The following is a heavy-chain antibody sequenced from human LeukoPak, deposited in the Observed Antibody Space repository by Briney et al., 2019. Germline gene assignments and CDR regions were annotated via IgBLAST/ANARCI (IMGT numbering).Heavy chain of an antibody. CDR3: AKDHVGSSGSYFDY. CDR1: GFTFSSYG. Sequence: PGGSLRLSCAASGFTFSSYGMHWVRQAPGKGLEWVAFIRYDGSNKYYADSVKGRFTISRDNSKNTLYLQMNSLRAEDTAVYYCAKDHVGSSGSYFDYWGQGTLVTVSS. D-gene: IGHD6-6*01. J-gene: IGHJ4*02. V-gene: IGHV3-30*02. CDR2: IRYDGSNK.